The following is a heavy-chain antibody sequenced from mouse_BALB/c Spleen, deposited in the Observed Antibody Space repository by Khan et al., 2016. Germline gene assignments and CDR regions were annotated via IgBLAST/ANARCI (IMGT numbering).Heavy chain of an antibody. CDR3: GRGDY. CDR1: GFTFSSFG. Sequence: EVELVESGGGLVQPGGSRTLSCAASGFTFSSFGMHWVRQAPEKGLEWVAFISSGSSAIYYADTEKGRFTLSRDNPKHTLFLQMTSLRSEDTAMYYCGRGDYWGQGTTLTVSS. J-gene: IGHJ2*01. CDR2: ISSGSSAI. V-gene: IGHV5-17*02.